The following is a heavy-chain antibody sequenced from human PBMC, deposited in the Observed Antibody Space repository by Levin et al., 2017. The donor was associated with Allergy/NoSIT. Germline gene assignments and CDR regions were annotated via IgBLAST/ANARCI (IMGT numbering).Heavy chain of an antibody. CDR1: GFTFDDYS. CDR2: LNWNGGDI. CDR3: AKDRNYGDYGAGVLDV. D-gene: IGHD4-17*01. J-gene: IGHJ3*01. V-gene: IGHV3-9*01. Sequence: GGSLRLSCTASGFTFDDYSMHWVRQAPGKGLEWVSGLNWNGGDIGYADSVKGRFTMSRDNAKNSVYLQMDSLRTEDTALYFCAKDRNYGDYGAGVLDVWGQGTMVTVSS.